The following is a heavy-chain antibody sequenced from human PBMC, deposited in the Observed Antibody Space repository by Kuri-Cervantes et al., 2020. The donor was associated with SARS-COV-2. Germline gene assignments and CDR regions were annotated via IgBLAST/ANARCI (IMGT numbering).Heavy chain of an antibody. D-gene: IGHD6-13*01. V-gene: IGHV3-49*04. CDR3: TRGGYRTSSDAFDI. CDR2: IRSKAYGGTT. CDR1: GFTFGDYA. J-gene: IGHJ3*02. Sequence: GESLKISCTASGFTFGDYAMSWVRQAPGKGPEWVGFIRSKAYGGTTEYAASVKGRFTISRDDSKSIAYLQMNSLKTEDTAVYYCTRGGYRTSSDAFDIWGQGTMVTVSS.